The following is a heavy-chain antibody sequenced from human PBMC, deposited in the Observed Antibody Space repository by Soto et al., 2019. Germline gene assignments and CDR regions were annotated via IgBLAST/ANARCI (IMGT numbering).Heavy chain of an antibody. V-gene: IGHV5-51*01. CDR1: GYSFISYW. J-gene: IGHJ4*02. CDR2: IYPGDSDT. D-gene: IGHD3-10*01. Sequence: PGESLKISCKGSGYSFISYWIGWVRQMPGKGLEWMGIIYPGDSDTRYSPSFQGQVSISVDKSISTAYLRWSSLKASDTAMYYCARIAVRAVTTLHSHLDSWGQGTLVTVSS. CDR3: ARIAVRAVTTLHSHLDS.